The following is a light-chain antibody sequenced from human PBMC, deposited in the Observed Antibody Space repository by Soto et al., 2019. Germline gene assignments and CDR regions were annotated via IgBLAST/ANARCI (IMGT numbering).Light chain of an antibody. Sequence: QSVLTQPPSASGSPGQSVTISCTGTSNDVGGYNYVSWYQQHPGKAPKLMIHEVSKRPSGVPDRFSGSKSGNTASLTVSGLLTEDEADYYCSSYGGANTVVFGGATKLTVL. V-gene: IGLV2-8*01. CDR2: EVS. CDR1: SNDVGGYNY. J-gene: IGLJ2*01. CDR3: SSYGGANTVV.